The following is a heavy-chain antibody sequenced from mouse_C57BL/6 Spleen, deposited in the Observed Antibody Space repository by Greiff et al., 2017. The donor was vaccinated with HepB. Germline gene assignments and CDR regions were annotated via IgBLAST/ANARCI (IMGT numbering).Heavy chain of an antibody. D-gene: IGHD2-4*01. V-gene: IGHV1-22*01. CDR2: INPNNGGT. J-gene: IGHJ3*01. CDR1: GYTFTDYN. Sequence: EVKLVESGPELVKPGASVKMSCKASGYTFTDYNMHWVKQSHGKSLEWIGYINPNNGGTSYNQKFKGKATLTVNKSSSTAYMELRSLTSEDSAVYYCARGDFYDYDKTWFAYWGQGTLVTVSA. CDR3: ARGDFYDYDKTWFAY.